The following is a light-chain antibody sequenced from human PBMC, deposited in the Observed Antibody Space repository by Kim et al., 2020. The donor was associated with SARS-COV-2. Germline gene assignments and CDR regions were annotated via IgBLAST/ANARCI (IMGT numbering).Light chain of an antibody. CDR2: KAS. CDR1: QSISSW. V-gene: IGKV1-5*03. J-gene: IGKJ1*01. CDR3: QQYNNYPWT. Sequence: DIQMTQSPSTLSASVGDRVTITCRASQSISSWLAWYQQKPGKTPNLLIYKASSLETRVPSRFSGSGSGTEFTLTISSLQPDDFATYYCQQYNNYPWTFGQGTKVDIK.